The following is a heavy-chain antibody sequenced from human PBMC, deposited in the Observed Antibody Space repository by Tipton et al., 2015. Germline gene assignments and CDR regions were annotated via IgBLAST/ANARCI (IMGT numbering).Heavy chain of an antibody. J-gene: IGHJ4*02. CDR2: LYFSGST. Sequence: LRLSCAVSGYSISSGYYWAWIRQPPGKGLEWIGSLYFSGSTYYNPSLKSRVTISIDRFKNQFSLKLSSVTAADTAVYYCASPSLPHDRGDYYFQSWGQGSLVTVSS. CDR3: ASPSLPHDRGDYYFQS. V-gene: IGHV4-38-2*01. CDR1: GYSISSGYY. D-gene: IGHD2-21*02.